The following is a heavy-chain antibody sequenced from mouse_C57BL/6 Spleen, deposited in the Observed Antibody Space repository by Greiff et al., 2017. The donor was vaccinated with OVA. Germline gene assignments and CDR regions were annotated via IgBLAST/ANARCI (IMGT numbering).Heavy chain of an antibody. J-gene: IGHJ4*01. CDR1: GYTFTSYG. Sequence: QVQLQQSGAELARPGASVKLSCKASGYTFTSYGISWVKQRTGQGLEWIGEIYPRSGSTYYNEKFKGKATLTADKSSSKAYMELRSLTSEDSAGYDDSRHDSSAPYAMDYWGQGTSVTVSS. D-gene: IGHD1-1*01. CDR2: IYPRSGST. CDR3: SRHDSSAPYAMDY. V-gene: IGHV1-81*01.